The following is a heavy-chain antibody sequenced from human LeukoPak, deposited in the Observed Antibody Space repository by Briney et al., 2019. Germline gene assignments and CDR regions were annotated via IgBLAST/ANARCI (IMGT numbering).Heavy chain of an antibody. CDR1: GFTFTSSA. J-gene: IGHJ5*02. CDR2: IVVGSGNT. V-gene: IGHV1-58*01. Sequence: SVTVSCKASGFTFTSSAVQWVRQARGQRLEWIGWIVVGSGNTNYAQKFQERVTITRDMSTSTAYMELSSLRSEDTAVYYCAAGQNYDILTGYCPNWFDPWGQGTLVTVSS. CDR3: AAGQNYDILTGYCPNWFDP. D-gene: IGHD3-9*01.